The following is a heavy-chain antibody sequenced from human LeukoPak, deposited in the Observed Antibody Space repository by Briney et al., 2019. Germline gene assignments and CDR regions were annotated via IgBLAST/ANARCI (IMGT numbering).Heavy chain of an antibody. J-gene: IGHJ4*02. D-gene: IGHD3-16*02. CDR1: GFTFSSYS. CDR2: ISSSSSYI. Sequence: GGSLRLSCAASGFTFSSYSMNWVRQAPGKGLEWVSSISSSSSYIYYADSVKGRFTISRDNAKNSLYLQMNSLRAEDTAVYYCARERYYDYVWGSYRYNRDFDYWGQGTLVTVSS. CDR3: ARERYYDYVWGSYRYNRDFDY. V-gene: IGHV3-21*01.